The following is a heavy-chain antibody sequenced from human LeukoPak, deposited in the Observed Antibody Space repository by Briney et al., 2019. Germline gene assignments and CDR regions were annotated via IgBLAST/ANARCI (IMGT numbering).Heavy chain of an antibody. CDR1: GDSVSSNSAA. D-gene: IGHD1-26*01. CDR3: ARERAGFDP. J-gene: IGHJ5*02. Sequence: SQTLSLTCAISGDSVSSNSAAWNWLRQSPSRGLEWLGRTYYRSKWDNDYAVSMRSRITINPDTSKNQFSLQLNSVTPEDTAVYYCARERAGFDPWGRGTLVTVSS. V-gene: IGHV6-1*01. CDR2: TYYRSKWDN.